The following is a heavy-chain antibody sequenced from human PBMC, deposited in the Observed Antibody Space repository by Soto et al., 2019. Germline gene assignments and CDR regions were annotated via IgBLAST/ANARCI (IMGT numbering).Heavy chain of an antibody. V-gene: IGHV2-26*01. Sequence: QVTLKASGPVLVNPTETLTLSCTVSGLSITDSEMCVSWIRQPPGQPLEWLAHIDSSGEKSYRTFLKSKLAISKDTSKSQIVLTMTNMDPADTATYYCARRHLAVAVSPWFDPWGQGIPVTVSS. CDR3: ARRHLAVAVSPWFDP. J-gene: IGHJ5*02. D-gene: IGHD6-19*01. CDR1: GLSITDSEMC. CDR2: IDSSGEK.